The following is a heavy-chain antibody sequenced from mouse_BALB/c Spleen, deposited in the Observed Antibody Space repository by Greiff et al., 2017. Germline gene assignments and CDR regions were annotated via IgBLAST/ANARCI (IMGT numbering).Heavy chain of an antibody. CDR3: GPSGKEGAY. CDR2: INPSNGRT. J-gene: IGHJ3*01. CDR1: GYTFTSYW. D-gene: IGHD4-1*02. Sequence: QVQLQQPGAELVKPGASVKLSCKASGYTFTSYWMHWVKQRPGQGLEWIGEINPSNGRTNYNEKFKSKATLTVDKSSSTAYMQLSSLTSEDSAVYYCGPSGKEGAYWGQGTLVTVSA. V-gene: IGHV1S81*02.